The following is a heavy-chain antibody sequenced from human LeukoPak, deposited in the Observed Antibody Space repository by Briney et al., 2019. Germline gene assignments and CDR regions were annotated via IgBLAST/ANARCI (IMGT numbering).Heavy chain of an antibody. CDR3: ARVVVGQQPDTDYYYYMDV. D-gene: IGHD6-13*01. J-gene: IGHJ6*03. V-gene: IGHV4-39*07. Sequence: PSETLSLTCTVSGGSISSSSYYWGWIRQPPGKGLEWIGSIYYSGSTYYNPSLKSRVTISVDTSKNQFSLKLSSVTAADTAVYYCARVVVGQQPDTDYYYYMDVWGKGTTVTVSS. CDR1: GGSISSSSYY. CDR2: IYYSGST.